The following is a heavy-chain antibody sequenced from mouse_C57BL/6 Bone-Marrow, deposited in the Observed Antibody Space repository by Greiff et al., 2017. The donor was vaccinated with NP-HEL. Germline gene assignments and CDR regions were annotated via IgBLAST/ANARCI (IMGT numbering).Heavy chain of an antibody. V-gene: IGHV5-16*01. CDR2: INYDGSST. D-gene: IGHD2-4*01. CDR3: ARVITLLYQYYFDY. J-gene: IGHJ2*01. Sequence: EVMLVESEGGLVQPGSSMKLSCTASGFTFSDYYMAWVRQVPEKGLEWVANINYDGSSTYYLDSLKSRFIISRDNAKNILYLQMSSLKSDDTATYYCARVITLLYQYYFDYWGQGTTLTVSS. CDR1: GFTFSDYY.